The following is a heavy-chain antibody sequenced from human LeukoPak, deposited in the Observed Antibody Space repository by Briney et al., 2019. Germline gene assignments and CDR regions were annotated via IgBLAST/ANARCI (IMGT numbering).Heavy chain of an antibody. CDR3: ASLGPFDY. CDR1: GFTFSSYG. V-gene: IGHV3-30*02. J-gene: IGHJ4*02. Sequence: PGGSLRLSCAASGFTFSSYGMHWVRQAPGKGLEWVAFIRCDGSNKYYADSVKGRFTISRDNSKNTLYLQMNSLRAEDTAVYYCASLGPFDYWGQGTLVTVSS. D-gene: IGHD7-27*01. CDR2: IRCDGSNK.